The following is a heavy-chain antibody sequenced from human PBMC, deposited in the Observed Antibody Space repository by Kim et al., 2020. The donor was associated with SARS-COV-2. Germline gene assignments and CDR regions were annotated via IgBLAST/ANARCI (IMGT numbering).Heavy chain of an antibody. D-gene: IGHD6-6*01. V-gene: IGHV4-34*01. CDR3: ARSYSSSGSC. J-gene: IGHJ4*02. CDR1: GGSFSGYY. Sequence: SETLSLTCAVYGGSFSGYYWSWIRQPPGKGLEWIGEINHSGSTNYNPSLKSRVTISVDTSKNQFSLKLSSVTAADTAVYYCARSYSSSGSCWGQGTLVTVSS. CDR2: INHSGST.